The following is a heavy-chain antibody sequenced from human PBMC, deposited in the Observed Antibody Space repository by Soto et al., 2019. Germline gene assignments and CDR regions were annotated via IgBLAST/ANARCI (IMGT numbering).Heavy chain of an antibody. J-gene: IGHJ4*02. CDR2: ISSSSSYI. CDR1: GFTFSSYS. V-gene: IGHV3-21*01. D-gene: IGHD3-22*01. CDR3: ARIPGPYYYDSSGYKPDY. Sequence: GGSLRLSCAASGFTFSSYSMNWVRQAPGKGLEWVSSISSSSSYIYYADSVKGRFTISRDNAKNSLYLQMNSLRAEDTAVYYCARIPGPYYYDSSGYKPDYWGQGTLVTGSS.